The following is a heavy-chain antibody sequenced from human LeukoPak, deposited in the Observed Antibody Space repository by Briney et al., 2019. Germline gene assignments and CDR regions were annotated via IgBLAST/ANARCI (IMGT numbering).Heavy chain of an antibody. J-gene: IGHJ6*02. Sequence: ASVKVSCKASGYTFTSYDINWVRQATGQGLEWMGWMNPNSGNTGYAQKFQGRVTMTRNTSISTAYMELSSLRSEDTAVYYCARVRDPLRYLDWLSTWGMDVWGQGTTVTVSS. CDR3: ARVRDPLRYLDWLSTWGMDV. V-gene: IGHV1-8*01. CDR1: GYTFTSYD. CDR2: MNPNSGNT. D-gene: IGHD3-9*01.